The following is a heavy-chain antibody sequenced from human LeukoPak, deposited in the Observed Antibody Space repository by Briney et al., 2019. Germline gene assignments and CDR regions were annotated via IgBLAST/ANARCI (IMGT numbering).Heavy chain of an antibody. V-gene: IGHV3-33*01. D-gene: IGHD3-10*01. CDR2: IWHDGSHK. CDR1: GFAFNTYA. CDR3: AREIFGSGSYPEF. Sequence: GGSLRLSCAASGFAFNTYAMHWVRQAPGQGLEWVALIWHDGSHKFYSHSVRGQFTISRDNSKNTVSLQMNNLRPEDTAVYYCAREIFGSGSYPEFWGEGTLVTVSS. J-gene: IGHJ4*02.